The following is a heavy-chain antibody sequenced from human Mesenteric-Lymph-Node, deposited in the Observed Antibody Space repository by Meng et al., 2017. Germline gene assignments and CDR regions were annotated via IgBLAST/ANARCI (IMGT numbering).Heavy chain of an antibody. V-gene: IGHV3-33*01. Sequence: QVQLVGSGGGVVQPGRSLRLSCTASGFTFSSYGMHWVRQAPGKGLEWVAGIWYDGSNKYYADSVKGRFTISRDNSKNTLYLQMNSLRAEDTAVYYCARGSVAVDYWGQGTLVTVSS. CDR1: GFTFSSYG. CDR2: IWYDGSNK. D-gene: IGHD6-19*01. J-gene: IGHJ4*02. CDR3: ARGSVAVDY.